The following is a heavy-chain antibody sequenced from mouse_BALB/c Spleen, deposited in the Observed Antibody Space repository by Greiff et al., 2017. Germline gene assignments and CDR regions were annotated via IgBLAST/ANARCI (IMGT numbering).Heavy chain of an antibody. V-gene: IGHV5-17*02. CDR3: ARREYGNYVAMDY. D-gene: IGHD2-10*02. CDR1: GFTFSSFG. Sequence: EVMLVESGGGLVKPGGSRKLSCAASGFTFSSFGMHWVRQAPEKGLEWVAYISSGSSTIYYADTVKGRFTISRDNPKNTLFLQMTSLRSEDTAMYYCARREYGNYVAMDYWGQGTSVTVSS. J-gene: IGHJ4*01. CDR2: ISSGSSTI.